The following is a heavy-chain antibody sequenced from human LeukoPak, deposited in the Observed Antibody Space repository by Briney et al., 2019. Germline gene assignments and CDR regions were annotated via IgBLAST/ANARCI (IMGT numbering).Heavy chain of an antibody. V-gene: IGHV3-33*01. CDR1: GFTFTRCG. J-gene: IGHJ4*02. CDR3: ARDGCSTSSCYDF. Sequence: GGSLRLSCAASGFTFTRCGFHWVRQAPGKGLEWVSVIWHGGSKEYYADSVKGRFTISRDNSKNMLYLQMNSLRVEDTAVYYCARDGCSTSSCYDFWGQGTLVTVSS. CDR2: IWHGGSKE. D-gene: IGHD2-2*01.